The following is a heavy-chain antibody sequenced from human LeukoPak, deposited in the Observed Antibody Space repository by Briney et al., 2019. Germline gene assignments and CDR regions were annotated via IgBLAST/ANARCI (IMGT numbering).Heavy chain of an antibody. V-gene: IGHV4-31*03. Sequence: SQTLSLTCTVSGGSISSGGYYWSWIRQHPGKGLEWFGYIYYSGSTYYNPSLKSRVTISVDTSKNQFSLKLSSVTAADTAVYYCARENPVWSGLYYYYGMDVWGQGTTVTVSS. CDR2: IYYSGST. J-gene: IGHJ6*02. CDR3: ARENPVWSGLYYYYGMDV. CDR1: GGSISSGGYY. D-gene: IGHD3-3*01.